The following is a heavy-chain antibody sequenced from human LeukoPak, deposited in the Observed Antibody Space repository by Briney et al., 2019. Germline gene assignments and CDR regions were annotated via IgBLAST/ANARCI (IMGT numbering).Heavy chain of an antibody. CDR1: GYTFTSYY. D-gene: IGHD2-15*01. V-gene: IGHV1-46*01. J-gene: IGHJ4*02. Sequence: GSVKVSCKASGYTFTSYYMHWVRQAPGQGLEWMGIINPSGGSTSYAQKFQGRVTMTRDMSTSTVYMELSSLRSEDTAVYYCASSRLVVAALDYWGQGTLVTVSS. CDR3: ASSRLVVAALDY. CDR2: INPSGGST.